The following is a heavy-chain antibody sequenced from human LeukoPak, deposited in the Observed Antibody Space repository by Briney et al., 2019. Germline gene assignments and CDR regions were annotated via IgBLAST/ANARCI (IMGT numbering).Heavy chain of an antibody. CDR2: INHSGST. D-gene: IGHD3-10*01. CDR3: ARGGFLKSSSGYYYGMDV. Sequence: SETLSLTCAVYGGSFSGYYWSWIRQPPGKGLEWIGEINHSGSTNYNPSLKSRVTISVDTSKNQFSLKLSSVTAADTAVYYYARGGFLKSSSGYYYGMDVWGQGTTVTVSS. V-gene: IGHV4-34*01. CDR1: GGSFSGYY. J-gene: IGHJ6*02.